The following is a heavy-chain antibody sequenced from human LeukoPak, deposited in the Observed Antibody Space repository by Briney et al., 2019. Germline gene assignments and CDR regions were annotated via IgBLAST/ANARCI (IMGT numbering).Heavy chain of an antibody. J-gene: IGHJ4*02. Sequence: SETLSLTCTVSGGSINNYYWSWIRQPPGRGLEWIGYIYYSGSTNYNPSLKSRVTISVDTSKNQFSLKLSSVTAADTAVYYCARVGAARGAYFDYWGQGTLVTVSA. CDR3: ARVGAARGAYFDY. CDR2: IYYSGST. V-gene: IGHV4-59*01. CDR1: GGSINNYY. D-gene: IGHD6-6*01.